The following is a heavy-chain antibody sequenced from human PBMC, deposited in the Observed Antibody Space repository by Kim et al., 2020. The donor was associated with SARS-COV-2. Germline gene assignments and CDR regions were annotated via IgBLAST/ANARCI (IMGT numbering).Heavy chain of an antibody. J-gene: IGHJ4*02. CDR3: AREGYYGSGAPLDY. D-gene: IGHD3-10*01. Sequence: TDPREGRFTLARDNSKNTVELQMNGLRAEDTAVYYCAREGYYGSGAPLDYWGQGTLVTVSS. V-gene: IGHV3-33*01.